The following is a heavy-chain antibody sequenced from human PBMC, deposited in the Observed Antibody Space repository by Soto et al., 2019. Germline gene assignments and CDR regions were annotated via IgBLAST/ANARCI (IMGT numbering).Heavy chain of an antibody. CDR2: IYYSGST. CDR3: AGGEDTAMVTGAFDI. V-gene: IGHV4-31*03. CDR1: GGSISSGGYY. Sequence: QVQLQESGPGLVKPSQTLSLTCTVSGGSISSGGYYWSWIRQHPGKGLEWIGYIYYSGSTYYNPSLRSRVTISVDTSKNQFSLKLSSVTAADTAVYYCAGGEDTAMVTGAFDIWGQGTMVTVSS. J-gene: IGHJ3*02. D-gene: IGHD5-18*01.